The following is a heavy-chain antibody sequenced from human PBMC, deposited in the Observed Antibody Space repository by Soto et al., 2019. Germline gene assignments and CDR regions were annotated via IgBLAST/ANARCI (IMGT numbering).Heavy chain of an antibody. D-gene: IGHD5-12*01. J-gene: IGHJ3*02. Sequence: PGESLKIPCKGSGYSFTSYWIGRVRQMPGKGLEWMGIIYPGDSDTRYSPSFQGQVTISADKSISTAYLQWSSLKASDTAMYYCASEMATNPDAFDIWGQGTMVTVS. CDR3: ASEMATNPDAFDI. CDR1: GYSFTSYW. V-gene: IGHV5-51*01. CDR2: IYPGDSDT.